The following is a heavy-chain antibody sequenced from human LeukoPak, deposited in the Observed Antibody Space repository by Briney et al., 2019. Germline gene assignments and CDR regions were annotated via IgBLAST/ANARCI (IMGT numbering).Heavy chain of an antibody. CDR3: ARAYYGLRTNWFDP. Sequence: GASVNVSCKASGGTFSSYAISWVRQAPGQGLEWMGGIIPIFGTANYAQKFQGRVTITADESMSTAYMELSSLRSEDTAVYYCARAYYGLRTNWFDPWGQGTLVTVSS. CDR2: IIPIFGTA. CDR1: GGTFSSYA. V-gene: IGHV1-69*13. J-gene: IGHJ5*02. D-gene: IGHD4-17*01.